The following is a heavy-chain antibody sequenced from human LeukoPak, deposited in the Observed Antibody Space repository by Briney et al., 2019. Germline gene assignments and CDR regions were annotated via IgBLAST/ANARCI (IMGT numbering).Heavy chain of an antibody. V-gene: IGHV5-51*01. CDR1: GYVFATYW. D-gene: IGHD6-13*01. Sequence: GESLKISCKGSGYVFATYWIGWVRQMPGKGLEWMGIIYPGDSDTRYSPSFQGQVTISADKSISTAYLQWSSLKASDTAMYYCARVVSSSWYYYGNWGQGTLVTVSS. J-gene: IGHJ4*02. CDR3: ARVVSSSWYYYGN. CDR2: IYPGDSDT.